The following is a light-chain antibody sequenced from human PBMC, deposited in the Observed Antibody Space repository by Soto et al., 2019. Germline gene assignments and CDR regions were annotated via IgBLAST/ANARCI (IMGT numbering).Light chain of an antibody. CDR1: SNDVGGYDY. V-gene: IGLV2-8*01. CDR2: EVS. Sequence: QSVLTQPPSASGSPGQSVTISCTGTSNDVGGYDYVSWYQQHPGKAPKLMIYEVSKRPSGVPDRFSGSKSGNTASLTVSGLQAEDEADYYCSSFAVTSYVFGTGTKVT. J-gene: IGLJ1*01. CDR3: SSFAVTSYV.